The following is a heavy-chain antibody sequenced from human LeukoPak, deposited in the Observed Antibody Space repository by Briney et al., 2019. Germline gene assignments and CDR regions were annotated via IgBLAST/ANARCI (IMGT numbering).Heavy chain of an antibody. CDR3: ASIAVAGLNAFDI. Sequence: ASAKVSCKASGYTFTSYAMNWVRQAPGQGLEWMGWINTNTGNPTYAQGFTGRFVFSLDTSVSTAYLQISSLKAEDTAVYYCASIAVAGLNAFDIWGQGTMVTVSS. D-gene: IGHD6-19*01. CDR2: INTNTGNP. CDR1: GYTFTSYA. J-gene: IGHJ3*02. V-gene: IGHV7-4-1*02.